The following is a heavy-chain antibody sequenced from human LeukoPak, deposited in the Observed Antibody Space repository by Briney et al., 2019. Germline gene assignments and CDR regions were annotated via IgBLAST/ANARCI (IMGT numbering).Heavy chain of an antibody. CDR1: GLTFTNYA. V-gene: IGHV3-23*01. CDR3: AKAFREFGSSSYSSFDI. J-gene: IGHJ3*02. D-gene: IGHD6-13*01. Sequence: GGSLRLSCAASGLTFTNYAMSWVRQAPGKGLEWVSGLSDSGDETHYSDSVKGRFTISRDNSKNILYPQMNSLRVEDTAAYYCAKAFREFGSSSYSSFDIRGQGTLVTVSS. CDR2: LSDSGDET.